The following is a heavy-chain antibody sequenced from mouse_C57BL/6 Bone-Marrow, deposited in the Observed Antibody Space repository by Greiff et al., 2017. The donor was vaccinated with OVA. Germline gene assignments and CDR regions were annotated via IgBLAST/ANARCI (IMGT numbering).Heavy chain of an antibody. V-gene: IGHV2-2*01. CDR2: IWSGGST. CDR3: ARRGGLPYYFDY. CDR1: GFSLTSYG. J-gene: IGHJ2*01. D-gene: IGHD2-2*01. Sequence: QVQLKESGPGLVQPSQSLSITCTVSGFSLTSYGVHWVRQSPGKGLEWLGVIWSGGSTDYNAAFISRLSISKDNSKSQVFFKMNSLQADDTAIYYCARRGGLPYYFDYWGQGTTLTVSS.